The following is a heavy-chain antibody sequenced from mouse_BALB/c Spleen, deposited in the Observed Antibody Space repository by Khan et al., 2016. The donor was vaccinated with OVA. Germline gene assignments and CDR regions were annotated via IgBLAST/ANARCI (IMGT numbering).Heavy chain of an antibody. V-gene: IGHV5-6*01. J-gene: IGHJ3*01. CDR2: VSTGGSYT. CDR1: GFTFSTYG. Sequence: EVELVESGGDLVKPGGSLKLSCAASGFTFSTYGMSWVRQAPDKRLEWVATVSTGGSYTYYPDSVKGRFTLSRDHAKNTLYPQMSGLRSEDTAMFYCTRLAYYYDSEGFAYWGQGTLVTVSA. D-gene: IGHD1-1*01. CDR3: TRLAYYYDSEGFAY.